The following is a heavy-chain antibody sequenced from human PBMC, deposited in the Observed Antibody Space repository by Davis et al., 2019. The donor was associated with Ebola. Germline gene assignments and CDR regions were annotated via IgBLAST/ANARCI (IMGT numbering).Heavy chain of an antibody. D-gene: IGHD6-19*01. J-gene: IGHJ6*04. CDR2: ISSDSDYI. CDR3: ARDLPLAVADHYYYYGMDV. Sequence: GESLKISCAASGFTFSTYSMSWVRQAPGKGLEWVSSISSDSDYIYYADSVKGRFTISRDNAKNSLYLQMNSLRAEDTAVYYCARDLPLAVADHYYYYGMDVWGKGTTVTVSS. CDR1: GFTFSTYS. V-gene: IGHV3-21*01.